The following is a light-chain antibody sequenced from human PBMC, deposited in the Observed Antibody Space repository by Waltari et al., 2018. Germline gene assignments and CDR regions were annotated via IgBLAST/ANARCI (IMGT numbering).Light chain of an antibody. CDR2: DVN. CDR1: SSDVGAQNY. V-gene: IGLV2-14*03. J-gene: IGLJ1*01. Sequence: QSALTQPAAVSESPGQSITISCTGTSSDVGAQNYVSWYQQHPGEAPKLMIYDVNKRPSGTSNRFSGSKSGNTASLSISGLQAEDEAEYYCSLYTSTNTYVFGSGTKVTVL. CDR3: SLYTSTNTYV.